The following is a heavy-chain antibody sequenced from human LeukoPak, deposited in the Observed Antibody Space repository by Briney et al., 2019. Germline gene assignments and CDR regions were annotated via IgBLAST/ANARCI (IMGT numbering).Heavy chain of an antibody. J-gene: IGHJ4*02. CDR2: ISYSGNT. V-gene: IGHV4-39*01. CDR3: ARRSNYFDY. Sequence: PSETLSLTCTVSGDSISSGPDSWGWIRQPPGKGLEWIGNISYSGNTYYNASLKSRVTISVDTSKNQFSLKLRSATAADTAVYYCARRSNYFDYWGQGTLVTVSS. CDR1: GDSISSGPDS.